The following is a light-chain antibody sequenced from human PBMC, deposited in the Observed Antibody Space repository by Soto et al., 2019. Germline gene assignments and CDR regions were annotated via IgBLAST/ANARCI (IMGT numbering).Light chain of an antibody. V-gene: IGKV3-20*01. Sequence: DIVLTQSPATLSLSPGERATLSCTASQSVTSSCFAWYQRKPGQAPRLLIHTTSTRATDIPDSFSGSGSGTDFTLTISRLQPEDFAVYYCQQCGGSPLFSFGPGTRVDI. CDR2: TTS. CDR3: QQCGGSPLFS. J-gene: IGKJ3*01. CDR1: QSVTSSC.